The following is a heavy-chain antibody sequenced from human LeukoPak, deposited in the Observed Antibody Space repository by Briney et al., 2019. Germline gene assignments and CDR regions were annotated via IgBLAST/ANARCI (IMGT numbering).Heavy chain of an antibody. Sequence: GGSLRLSCAASGFTFSSYEMNWVRQAPGKGLEWVSYISSSGSTIYYADSVKGRFTISRDNSKNTLYLQMNSLRAEDTAVYYCARSYGSGSYFSWFDPWGQGTLVTVSS. CDR1: GFTFSSYE. J-gene: IGHJ5*02. CDR3: ARSYGSGSYFSWFDP. D-gene: IGHD3-10*01. CDR2: ISSSGSTI. V-gene: IGHV3-48*03.